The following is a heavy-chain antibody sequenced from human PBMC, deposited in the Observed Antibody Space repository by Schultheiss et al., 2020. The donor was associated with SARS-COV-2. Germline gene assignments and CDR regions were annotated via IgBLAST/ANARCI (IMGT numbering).Heavy chain of an antibody. CDR3: ARDTAMFDY. D-gene: IGHD5-18*01. V-gene: IGHV3-23*01. CDR1: GFTFSTSG. CDR2: IVGGSDAT. J-gene: IGHJ4*02. Sequence: GGSLRLSCATSGFTFSTSGMTWVRQAPGKGLEWVASIVGGSDATHYADSVKGRFTISRDNSKNTLYLQMNSLRAEDTAVYYCARDTAMFDYWGQGTLVTVSS.